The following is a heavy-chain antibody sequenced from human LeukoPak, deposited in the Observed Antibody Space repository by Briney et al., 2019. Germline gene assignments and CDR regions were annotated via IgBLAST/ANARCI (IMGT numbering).Heavy chain of an antibody. D-gene: IGHD3-10*01. Sequence: PGESLKISCKSSGYSFTSYWISWVRQMPGKGLEWMGRIDPSDSYTNYSPSFQGHVTISADNSITTASLQWSRLRASDTAIYYCARLPKYYYYESVASASFDIWGQGTMVTVSS. CDR2: IDPSDSYT. J-gene: IGHJ3*02. V-gene: IGHV5-10-1*01. CDR3: ARLPKYYYYESVASASFDI. CDR1: GYSFTSYW.